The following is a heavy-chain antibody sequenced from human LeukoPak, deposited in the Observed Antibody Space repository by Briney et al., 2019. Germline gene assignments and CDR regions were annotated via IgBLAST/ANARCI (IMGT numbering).Heavy chain of an antibody. Sequence: GGSLRLSCAASGFTFDDYGMNWVRQAPGKGLEGVSYISSSDSTIYYADSVKGRFTISRDNAKNSLYLQMNSLRAEDTAVYYCAELGITMIGGVWGKGTTVTISS. CDR1: GFTFDDYG. J-gene: IGHJ6*04. CDR2: ISSSDSTI. D-gene: IGHD3-10*02. CDR3: AELGITMIGGV. V-gene: IGHV3-48*03.